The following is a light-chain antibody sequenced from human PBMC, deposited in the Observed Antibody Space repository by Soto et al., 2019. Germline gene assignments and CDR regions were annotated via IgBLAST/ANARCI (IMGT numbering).Light chain of an antibody. V-gene: IGLV1-40*01. CDR3: QSYDSSLSGYV. Sequence: QPVLTQPPSAYGTPGQRVTISCTGSSSNIGAGYDVHWYQQLPGTAPKLLIYGNSNRPSGVPDRFSGSKSGTSASLAITGLQAEDEADYYCQSYDSSLSGYVFGTGTKLTVL. J-gene: IGLJ1*01. CDR2: GNS. CDR1: SSNIGAGYD.